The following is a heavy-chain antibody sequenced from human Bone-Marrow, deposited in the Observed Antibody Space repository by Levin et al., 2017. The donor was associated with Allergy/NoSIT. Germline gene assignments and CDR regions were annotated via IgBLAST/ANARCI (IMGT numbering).Heavy chain of an antibody. CDR2: LYFSDTS. J-gene: IGHJ4*02. Sequence: SETLSLTCSVSGDSINSRSYYWGWVRQPPGKGLEWIGSLYFSDTSYYNPSLRSRVTISVDSSKNQFSLRLNSVTAADTAMYYCARAAVGGYTSSWYYFDNWGQGTLVTVSS. V-gene: IGHV4-39*07. CDR1: GDSINSRSYY. D-gene: IGHD6-13*01. CDR3: ARAAVGGYTSSWYYFDN.